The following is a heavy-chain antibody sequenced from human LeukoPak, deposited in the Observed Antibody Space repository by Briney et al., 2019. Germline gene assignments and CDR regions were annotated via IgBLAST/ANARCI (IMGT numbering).Heavy chain of an antibody. V-gene: IGHV4-4*09. CDR1: GGSMSGYY. D-gene: IGHD5-24*01. CDR2: TFSSGAT. CDR3: ARRSRDGYFLDS. Sequence: SETLSLTCIVSGGSMSGYYLSWIRRSPGKGLEWIGHTFSSGATTYNPSLKSRVTISVDTSRSQFSLNLSSVTAADTAVYYCARRSRDGYFLDSWGQGTLVTVCS. J-gene: IGHJ4*02.